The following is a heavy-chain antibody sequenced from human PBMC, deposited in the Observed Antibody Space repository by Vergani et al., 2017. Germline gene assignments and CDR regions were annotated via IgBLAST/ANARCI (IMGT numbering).Heavy chain of an antibody. Sequence: QVQLQESGPGLVKPSETLSLTCTVSGGSISSYYWSWIRQPPGKGLEWIGYIYYSGSTNYNPSLKSRVTISVDTSKNQFSRKLSSVTAADTAVYCWAGGKAVGNNWFDPWGQGTLVTVSA. CDR3: AGGKAVGNNWFDP. V-gene: IGHV4-59*01. D-gene: IGHD1-26*01. CDR2: IYYSGST. CDR1: GGSISSYY. J-gene: IGHJ5*02.